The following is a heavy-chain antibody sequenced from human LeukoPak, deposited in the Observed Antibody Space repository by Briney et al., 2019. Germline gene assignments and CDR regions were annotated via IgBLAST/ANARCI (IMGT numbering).Heavy chain of an antibody. V-gene: IGHV1-2*02. Sequence: ASVKVSCKASGYTLTGYYMHWVRQAPGQGLEWMGWINPNSGGTNYAQKFQGRVTMTRDTSISTAYMELSRLRSDDAAVYYCARTRGTVDNFDYWGQGTLVTVSS. J-gene: IGHJ4*02. CDR2: INPNSGGT. D-gene: IGHD2-15*01. CDR3: ARTRGTVDNFDY. CDR1: GYTLTGYY.